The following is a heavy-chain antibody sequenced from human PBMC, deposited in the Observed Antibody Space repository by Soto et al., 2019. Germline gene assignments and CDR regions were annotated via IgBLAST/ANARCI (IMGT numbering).Heavy chain of an antibody. D-gene: IGHD2-15*01. Sequence: QVQLVQSGAEVKKPGSSVKVSCKAPGGTFSSYAISWVRQAPGQGLEWMGGIIPIFGTAKYAQKFQGRVTLTADEYTSTGYMEVRSLRSEDTAAYYCARSQGGSSSLDIYYYHYYGMDVGGQGTTVTVSS. CDR3: ARSQGGSSSLDIYYYHYYGMDV. V-gene: IGHV1-69*01. CDR1: GGTFSSYA. J-gene: IGHJ6*02. CDR2: IIPIFGTA.